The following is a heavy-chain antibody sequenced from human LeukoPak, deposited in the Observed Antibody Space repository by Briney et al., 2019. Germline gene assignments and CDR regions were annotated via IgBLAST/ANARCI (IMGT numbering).Heavy chain of an antibody. CDR3: ASRETDRGYDPDAFDI. V-gene: IGHV5-51*01. J-gene: IGHJ3*02. CDR1: GYSFTSYW. CDR2: IYPGDSDT. D-gene: IGHD5-12*01. Sequence: HGESLKISCKGSGYSFTSYWVGWVRQMPGKGLEWMGIIYPGDSDTRYSPSFQGQVTISADKSISTAYLQWSSLKASDTAMYYCASRETDRGYDPDAFDIWGQGTMVTVSS.